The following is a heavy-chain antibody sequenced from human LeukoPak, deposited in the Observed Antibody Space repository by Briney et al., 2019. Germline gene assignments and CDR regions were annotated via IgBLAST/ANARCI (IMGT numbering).Heavy chain of an antibody. Sequence: GESLKISCKGSGYGFTNYWIGWVRQMPGKGLEWMGLIWPGDSTTRYSPSFQGQATISADKSLTTAYLQWSSLKASDTAMYYCARQFRDSSGYYSYYFDYWGQGTLVTVSS. J-gene: IGHJ4*02. V-gene: IGHV5-51*01. CDR1: GYGFTNYW. CDR2: IWPGDSTT. CDR3: ARQFRDSSGYYSYYFDY. D-gene: IGHD3-22*01.